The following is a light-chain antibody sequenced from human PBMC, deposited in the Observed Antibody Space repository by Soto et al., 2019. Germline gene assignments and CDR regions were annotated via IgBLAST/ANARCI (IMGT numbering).Light chain of an antibody. Sequence: EIVLTQSPGTLSLSPGERATLSCRASQSVSSSYLAWYQQKPGQAPRLLIYGASSRATGIPDRFSGSGSGTDFTLTISRLEPDDFAVYYCQQYCIPRTFGQGTKLDIK. V-gene: IGKV3-20*01. CDR1: QSVSSSY. CDR2: GAS. CDR3: QQYCIPRT. J-gene: IGKJ1*01.